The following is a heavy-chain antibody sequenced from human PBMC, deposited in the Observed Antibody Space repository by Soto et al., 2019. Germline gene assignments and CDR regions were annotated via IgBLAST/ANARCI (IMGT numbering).Heavy chain of an antibody. CDR2: IKSKTDGGTT. CDR3: PTDRYNWNDGAFDI. D-gene: IGHD1-20*01. CDR1: GFTFSNAW. J-gene: IGHJ3*02. V-gene: IGHV3-15*01. Sequence: EVQLVESGGGLVKPGGSLRLSCAASGFTFSNAWMSWVRQAPGKGLEWVGRIKSKTDGGTTDYAAPVKGRFTISRDDSKNTLYLKMNSLKTEDTAVYYCPTDRYNWNDGAFDIWGQGTMVTVSS.